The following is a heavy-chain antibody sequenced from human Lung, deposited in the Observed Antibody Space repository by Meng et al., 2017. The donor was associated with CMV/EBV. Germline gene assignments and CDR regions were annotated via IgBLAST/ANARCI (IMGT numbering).Heavy chain of an antibody. V-gene: IGHV1-18*01. CDR1: GYTFTSYG. Sequence: SVXVSXXASGYTFTSYGIIWVRQAPGQGLEWMGWISPYDGNTNYAQTLQDRVTMTTDTPTSTAYMELRSLRSDDTAVYFCARERGYCGTTSCSYYFDYWGQG. D-gene: IGHD2-2*01. J-gene: IGHJ4*02. CDR3: ARERGYCGTTSCSYYFDY. CDR2: ISPYDGNT.